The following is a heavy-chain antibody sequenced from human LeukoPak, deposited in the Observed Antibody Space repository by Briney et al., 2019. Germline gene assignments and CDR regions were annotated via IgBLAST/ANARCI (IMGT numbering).Heavy chain of an antibody. V-gene: IGHV5-51*01. CDR3: AAGYCSGGSCYHYFDY. CDR1: GYSFTSYW. CDR2: IYPGDSDT. J-gene: IGHJ4*02. D-gene: IGHD2-15*01. Sequence: GESLKISCKGSGYSFTSYWIGWVRQMPGKGLEWMGIIYPGDSDTRYSPSFQGQVTISADKSISTAYLQWGSLKASDTAMYYCAAGYCSGGSCYHYFDYWGQGTLVTVSS.